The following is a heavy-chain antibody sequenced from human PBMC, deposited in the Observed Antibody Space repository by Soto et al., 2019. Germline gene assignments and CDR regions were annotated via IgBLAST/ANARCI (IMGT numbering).Heavy chain of an antibody. CDR1: GFTFSSYA. D-gene: IGHD2-2*01. CDR2: ISYDGSNK. CDR3: ARDMGGDIVVVPAAFDY. Sequence: GGSLRLSCAASGFTFSSYAMHWVRQAPGKGLEWVAVISYDGSNKYYADSVKGRFTISRDNSKNTLYLQMNSLRAEDTAVYYCARDMGGDIVVVPAAFDYWGQGTLVTVSS. V-gene: IGHV3-30-3*01. J-gene: IGHJ4*02.